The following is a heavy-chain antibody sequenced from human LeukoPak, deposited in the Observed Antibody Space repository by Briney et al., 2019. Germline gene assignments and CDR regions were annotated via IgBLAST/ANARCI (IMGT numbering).Heavy chain of an antibody. CDR3: ARETGIYWYFDL. CDR2: INPNSGGT. V-gene: IGHV1-2*06. CDR1: GYTFTGYY. D-gene: IGHD3-10*01. Sequence: ASVEVSCKASGYTFTGYYMHWVRQAPGQGLEWMGRINPNSGGTNYAQKFQGRVTMTRDTSISTAYMELSRLRSDDTAVYYCARETGIYWYFDLWGRGTLVTVSS. J-gene: IGHJ2*01.